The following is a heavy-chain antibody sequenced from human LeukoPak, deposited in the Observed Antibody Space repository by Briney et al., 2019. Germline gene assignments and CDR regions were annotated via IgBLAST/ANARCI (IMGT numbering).Heavy chain of an antibody. CDR1: GGSISSSIYY. Sequence: SETLSLTCTVSGGSISSSIYYWGWIRQPPGNGLEWIGSIYYSGSTYYNPSLKSRVTMSADTAKNQFSLKLTFVTAADTAVYSCARLLYDRSGYYSFDYWGQGTLVTVSS. CDR2: IYYSGST. CDR3: ARLLYDRSGYYSFDY. D-gene: IGHD3-22*01. V-gene: IGHV4-39*01. J-gene: IGHJ4*02.